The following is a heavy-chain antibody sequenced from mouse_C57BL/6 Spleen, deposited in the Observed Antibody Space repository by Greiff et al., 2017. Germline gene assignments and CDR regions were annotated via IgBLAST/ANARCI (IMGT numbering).Heavy chain of an antibody. Sequence: EVKLVESGGGLVQPGGSLKLSCAASGFTFSDYYMYWVRQTPEKRLEWVAYISNGGGSTYYPDTVKGRFTISRDNAKNTLYLQMSRLKSEDTAMYYCARHNYYGSNYFDDWGQGTTLTVSS. CDR3: ARHNYYGSNYFDD. J-gene: IGHJ2*01. CDR1: GFTFSDYY. V-gene: IGHV5-12*01. CDR2: ISNGGGST. D-gene: IGHD1-1*01.